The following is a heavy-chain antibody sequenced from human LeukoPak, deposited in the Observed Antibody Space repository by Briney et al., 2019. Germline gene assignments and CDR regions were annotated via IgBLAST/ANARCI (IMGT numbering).Heavy chain of an antibody. CDR2: ISGSDGST. V-gene: IGHV3-23*01. CDR1: GFTFSSYA. CDR3: AKERSGIPAAANY. J-gene: IGHJ4*02. D-gene: IGHD6-13*01. Sequence: GGSLRLSCAASGFTFSSYAMSWVRQAPGKGLDWVSGISGSDGSTYYADSVKGRFTISRDNSKNTLYLQMNSLRAEDTAGYYCAKERSGIPAAANYWGQGTLVTVSS.